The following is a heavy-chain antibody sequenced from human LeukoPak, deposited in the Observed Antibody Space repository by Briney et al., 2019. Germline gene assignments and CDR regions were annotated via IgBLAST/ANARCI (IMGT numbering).Heavy chain of an antibody. D-gene: IGHD3-3*01. CDR1: GFTFSSYW. CDR2: IKQDGSEK. CDR3: AKDPRTVYYDFWSGYYTGIDY. Sequence: PGGSLRLSCAASGFTFSSYWMSWVRQAPGKGLEWVANIKQDGSEKYYVDSVKGRFTISRDNAKNSLYLQMNSLRAEDTAVYYCAKDPRTVYYDFWSGYYTGIDYWGQGTLVTVSS. V-gene: IGHV3-7*03. J-gene: IGHJ4*02.